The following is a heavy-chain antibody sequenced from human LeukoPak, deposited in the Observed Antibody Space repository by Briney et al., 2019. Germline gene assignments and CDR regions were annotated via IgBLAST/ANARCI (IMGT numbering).Heavy chain of an antibody. CDR2: IYYSGST. J-gene: IGHJ6*02. CDR3: ARRITMVRGVNYGMDV. D-gene: IGHD3-10*01. CDR1: GGSISSGGYY. V-gene: IGHV4-31*03. Sequence: PSETLSLTCTVSGGSISSGGYYWSWIRQHPGKGLEWIGYIYYSGSTYYNPSLKSRVTISVDTSKNQFSLKLSSVTAADTAVYYCARRITMVRGVNYGMDVWGQGTTVTVSS.